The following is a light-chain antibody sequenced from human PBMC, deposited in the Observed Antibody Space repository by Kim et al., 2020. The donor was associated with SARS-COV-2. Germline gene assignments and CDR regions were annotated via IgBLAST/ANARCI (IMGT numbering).Light chain of an antibody. CDR3: QQYGSSSWT. J-gene: IGKJ1*01. V-gene: IGKV3-20*01. CDR2: GAS. CDR1: QSVSSSY. Sequence: SPGERATLSCRASQSVSSSYLAWYQQKPGQAPRLLLYGASSRATGIPDRFSGSGSGTDFTLTISRLEPEDFAVYYCQQYGSSSWTFGQGTKVEIK.